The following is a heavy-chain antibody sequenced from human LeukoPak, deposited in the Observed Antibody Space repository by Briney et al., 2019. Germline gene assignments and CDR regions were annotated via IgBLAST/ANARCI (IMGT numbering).Heavy chain of an antibody. CDR3: ARGGFYDLGSPIY. CDR1: GFTFSNYW. D-gene: IGHD3-10*01. V-gene: IGHV3-74*01. CDR2: INGDGRGT. Sequence: GGSLRLSCAASGFTFSNYWMHWVRQAPGKGLVWVSRINGDGRGTIYADSVKGRISISRDNAKNTLLLQMNSLRAEDTAVYYCARGGFYDLGSPIYWGQGTLVTVSS. J-gene: IGHJ4*02.